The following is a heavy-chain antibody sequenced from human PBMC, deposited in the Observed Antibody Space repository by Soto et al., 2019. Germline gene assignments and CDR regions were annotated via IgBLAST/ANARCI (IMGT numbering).Heavy chain of an antibody. CDR3: AKDFYDSSGYAYFDY. D-gene: IGHD3-22*01. J-gene: IGHJ4*02. Sequence: GGSLRLSCAASGFTFSSYGMHWVRQAPGKGLEWVAVISYDGSNKYYADSVKGRFTISRDNSKNTLYLQMNSLRAEDTAVYHCAKDFYDSSGYAYFDYWGQGTLVTVSS. V-gene: IGHV3-30*18. CDR1: GFTFSSYG. CDR2: ISYDGSNK.